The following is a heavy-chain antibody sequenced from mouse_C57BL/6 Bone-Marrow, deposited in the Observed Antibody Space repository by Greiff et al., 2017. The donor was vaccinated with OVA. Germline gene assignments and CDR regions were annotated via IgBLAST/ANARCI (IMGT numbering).Heavy chain of an antibody. Sequence: EVQGVESGGDLVKPGGSLKLSCAASGFTFSSYGMSWVRQTPDKRLEWVATISSGGSYTYYPDSVKGRFTISRDNAKNTLYLQMSSLKSEDTAMYYCARQLSFDVWGTGTTVTVSS. J-gene: IGHJ1*03. CDR1: GFTFSSYG. CDR2: ISSGGSYT. CDR3: ARQLSFDV. V-gene: IGHV5-6*01.